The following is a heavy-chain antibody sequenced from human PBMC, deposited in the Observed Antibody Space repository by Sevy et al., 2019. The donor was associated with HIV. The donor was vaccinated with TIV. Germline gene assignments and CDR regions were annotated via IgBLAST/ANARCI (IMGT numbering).Heavy chain of an antibody. CDR1: GGSISSSSYY. V-gene: IGHV4-39*01. J-gene: IGHJ4*02. CDR2: IYYSGRN. Sequence: KQSQTLSLTCTVSGGSISSSSYYWGWIRQPPGKGLEWIGSIYYSGRNYYNPSLTSRVTISVDTSKNQFSLKLSSVTAADTAVYYCARQGQQWLADFDYWGQGTLVTVSS. CDR3: ARQGQQWLADFDY. D-gene: IGHD6-19*01.